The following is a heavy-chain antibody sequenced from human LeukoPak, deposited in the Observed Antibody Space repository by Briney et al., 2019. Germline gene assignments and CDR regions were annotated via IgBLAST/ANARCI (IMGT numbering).Heavy chain of an antibody. CDR3: AKDMGGQQDYGMDV. V-gene: IGHV3-48*04. Sequence: GGSLRLSCAASGFTFSSYSMNWVRQAPGKGLEWVSYISSSSSTIYYADSVKGRFTISRDNAKNSLYLQMNSLRAEDTALYYCAKDMGGQQDYGMDVWGQETTVTVSS. CDR2: ISSSSSTI. J-gene: IGHJ6*02. D-gene: IGHD6-13*01. CDR1: GFTFSSYS.